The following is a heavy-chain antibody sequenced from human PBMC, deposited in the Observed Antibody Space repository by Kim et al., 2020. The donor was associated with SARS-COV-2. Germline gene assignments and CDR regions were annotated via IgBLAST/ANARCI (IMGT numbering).Heavy chain of an antibody. J-gene: IGHJ4*02. D-gene: IGHD5-18*01. CDR3: AKDHETKPGIQLWYRNFDY. Sequence: GRFTISRDNSNNTLYLQMNSLRAEDTAVYYCAKDHETKPGIQLWYRNFDYWGQGTLVTVSS. V-gene: IGHV3-23*01.